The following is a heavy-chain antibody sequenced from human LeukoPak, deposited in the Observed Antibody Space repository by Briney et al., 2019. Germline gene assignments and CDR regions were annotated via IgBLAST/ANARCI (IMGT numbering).Heavy chain of an antibody. CDR3: ARVKQQLVRLLGRDTTYYYYYYMDV. CDR1: GITFTSYS. CDR2: MKQDGSEK. Sequence: GGSLRLSCAASGITFTSYSMIWVRQAPGKGLEWVANMKQDGSEKHYVDSVKGRFTISRDNAKNSLFLQMNSLRVEDTAVYYCARVKQQLVRLLGRDTTYYYYYYMDVWGKGTTVTVSS. D-gene: IGHD6-13*01. V-gene: IGHV3-7*01. J-gene: IGHJ6*03.